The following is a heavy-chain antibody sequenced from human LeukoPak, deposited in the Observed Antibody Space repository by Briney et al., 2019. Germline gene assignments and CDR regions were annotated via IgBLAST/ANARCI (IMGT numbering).Heavy chain of an antibody. J-gene: IGHJ4*02. V-gene: IGHV1-2*02. CDR2: INPNSGGT. Sequence: ASVKVSCKASGYTFTGYYMHWVRQAPGQGLEWMGWINPNSGGTNYAQKFQGRVTMTRDTSISTAYMELSRLRSDDTAVYYCARAGGYSSGWYFDYWSQGTLVTVSS. CDR1: GYTFTGYY. CDR3: ARAGGYSSGWYFDY. D-gene: IGHD6-19*01.